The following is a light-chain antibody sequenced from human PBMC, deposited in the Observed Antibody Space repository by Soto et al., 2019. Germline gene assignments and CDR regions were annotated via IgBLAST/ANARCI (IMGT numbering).Light chain of an antibody. J-gene: IGKJ1*01. V-gene: IGKV3-15*01. CDR1: QSVTSN. CDR2: GAS. CDR3: QQYNNWPPYT. Sequence: EIVLTQSPATLSVSPGERATLSCRASQSVTSNLAWYQQTPGQAPRLLIYGASTRVTGIPGRFSGSGSGTDFTLTISSLQSEDFAVYDCQQYNNWPPYTFGQGTKVEIK.